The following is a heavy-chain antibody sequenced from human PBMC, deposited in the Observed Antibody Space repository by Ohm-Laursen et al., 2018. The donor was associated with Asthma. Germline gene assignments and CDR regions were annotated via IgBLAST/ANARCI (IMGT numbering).Heavy chain of an antibody. CDR1: GFTFSSYG. Sequence: SLRLSCSASGFTFSSYGMHWVRQAPGKGLEWVAVISYDGSNKYYADSVKGRFTISRDNSKNTLYLQMNSLRAEDTAVYYCAKDGVAVARYGWFDPWGQGTLVTVPS. J-gene: IGHJ5*02. CDR3: AKDGVAVARYGWFDP. D-gene: IGHD6-19*01. CDR2: ISYDGSNK. V-gene: IGHV3-30*18.